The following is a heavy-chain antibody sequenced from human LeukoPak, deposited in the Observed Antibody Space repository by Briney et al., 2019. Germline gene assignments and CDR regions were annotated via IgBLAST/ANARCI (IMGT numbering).Heavy chain of an antibody. CDR3: AKCILTGYYKGYMDV. CDR1: GFTFHDYA. Sequence: GGSLRLSCAASGFTFHDYAMHWVRQAPGKGLEWVSAISGSGGSTYYADSVKGRFTISRDNSKNTLYLQMNSLRAEDTAVYYCAKCILTGYYKGYMDVWGKGTTVTISS. D-gene: IGHD3-9*01. CDR2: ISGSGGST. V-gene: IGHV3-23*01. J-gene: IGHJ6*03.